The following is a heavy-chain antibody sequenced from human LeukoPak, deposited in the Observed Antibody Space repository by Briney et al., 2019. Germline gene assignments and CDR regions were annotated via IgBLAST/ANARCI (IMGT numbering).Heavy chain of an antibody. CDR3: ARGHTVTTFDY. CDR1: GYTFTSYD. Sequence: ASVKVSCKASGYTFTSYDINWVRPATGQGLEWMGWMNPNSGDTGYAQKFQGRVTMTRNTSISTAYMELSSLRSEDTAVYYCARGHTVTTFDYWGQGTLVTVSS. D-gene: IGHD4-17*01. J-gene: IGHJ4*02. CDR2: MNPNSGDT. V-gene: IGHV1-8*01.